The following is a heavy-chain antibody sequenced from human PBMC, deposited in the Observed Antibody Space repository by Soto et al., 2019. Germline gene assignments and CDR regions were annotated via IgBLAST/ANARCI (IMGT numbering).Heavy chain of an antibody. CDR2: INHSGKT. Sequence: SETLSLTCAVSGGSISSSNWWSWVRQPPGKGLEWIGEINHSGKTKYNPSLKSRVSISVDTSKNQFSLKLSSVTAADTAVYYCARGQDFWSGYPFDYWGQGGLVTVPT. CDR3: ARGQDFWSGYPFDY. V-gene: IGHV4-4*02. D-gene: IGHD3-3*01. J-gene: IGHJ4*02. CDR1: GGSISSSNW.